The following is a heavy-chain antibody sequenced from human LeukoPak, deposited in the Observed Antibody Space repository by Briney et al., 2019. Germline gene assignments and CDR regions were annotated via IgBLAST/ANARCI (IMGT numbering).Heavy chain of an antibody. Sequence: ASVKVSCKASGGTFSCYAISWVRQAPGQGLEWMGRIIPIFGTANYAQKFQGRVTITTDESTSTAYMELSSLRSEDTAVYYCARDEASGQWLAPGDYWGQGTLVTVSS. J-gene: IGHJ4*02. CDR1: GGTFSCYA. CDR3: ARDEASGQWLAPGDY. CDR2: IIPIFGTA. D-gene: IGHD6-19*01. V-gene: IGHV1-69*05.